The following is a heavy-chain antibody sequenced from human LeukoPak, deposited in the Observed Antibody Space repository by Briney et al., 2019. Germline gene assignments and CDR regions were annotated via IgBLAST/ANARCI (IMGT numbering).Heavy chain of an antibody. CDR2: IYPGDSDT. CDR1: GYSFPNYW. V-gene: IGHV5-51*01. J-gene: IGHJ4*02. Sequence: GESLKISCKASGYSFPNYWIGWVRQMPGKGLESMGIIYPGDSDTRYSPSFQGQVTISADKSISTAYLQGSSLQASDTAMYYCVRLSTTPGTYFDYWGQGTLVTVSS. CDR3: VRLSTTPGTYFDY. D-gene: IGHD1/OR15-1a*01.